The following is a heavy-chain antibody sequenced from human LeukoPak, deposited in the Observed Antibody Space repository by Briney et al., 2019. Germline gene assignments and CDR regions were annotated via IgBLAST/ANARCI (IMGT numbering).Heavy chain of an antibody. V-gene: IGHV4-59*10. D-gene: IGHD2-21*01. CDR2: IYASGST. CDR1: GGSFSGYY. J-gene: IGHJ1*01. Sequence: SETLSLTCAVYGGSFSGYYWSWFRQPAGKGLEWIGRIYASGSTGYNPSLKGRVTISVDTSKNQFSLKLSSVTAADTAVYYCASGLYEVLFPYRGEYLHHWGQGTLVTVSS. CDR3: ASGLYEVLFPYRGEYLHH.